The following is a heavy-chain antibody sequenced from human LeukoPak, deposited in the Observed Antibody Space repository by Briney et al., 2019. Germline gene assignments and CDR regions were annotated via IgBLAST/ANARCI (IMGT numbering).Heavy chain of an antibody. CDR1: GFTFSSYW. CDR3: AXXVVXAXXXXXXXFDX. J-gene: IGHJ5*01. V-gene: IGHV3-7*01. Sequence: GGSLRLSCAASGFTFSSYWMSWVRQAPGKWLEWVANIKQDGSEKYYVDSVKGRFTISRDNAKNSLYLQMNSLRAEDTAVYYFAXXVVXAXXXXXXXFDXWGXGTL. D-gene: IGHD2-15*01. CDR2: IKQDGSEK.